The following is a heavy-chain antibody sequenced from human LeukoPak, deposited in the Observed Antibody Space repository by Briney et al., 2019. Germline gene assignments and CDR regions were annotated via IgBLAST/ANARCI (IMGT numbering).Heavy chain of an antibody. J-gene: IGHJ4*02. CDR3: ARDTDYYFDY. Sequence: PSETLSLTCDVSGGSISSSGYSWSWIRQPPGKGLEWIGYIHHTGSTYYNPSLKSRVTISVDTSKNQFSLKLSSVTAADTAVYYCARDTDYYFDYWGQGTLVTVSS. V-gene: IGHV4-30-2*05. D-gene: IGHD4-17*01. CDR2: IHHTGST. CDR1: GGSISSSGYS.